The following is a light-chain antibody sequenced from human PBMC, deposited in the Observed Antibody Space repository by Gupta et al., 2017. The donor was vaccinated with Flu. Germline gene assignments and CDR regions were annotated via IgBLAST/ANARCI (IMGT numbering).Light chain of an antibody. V-gene: IGKV1-9*01. CDR1: QGISRF. Sequence: PSFLSASVGDRVTISCRASQGISRFLAWYQQKPGKAPKLLIFAASTLQSGVPSRFSGSGSGTEFTLAISSLQPEDFATYYCQHLNTYPPTFGPGTKVDI. CDR2: AAS. CDR3: QHLNTYPPT. J-gene: IGKJ3*01.